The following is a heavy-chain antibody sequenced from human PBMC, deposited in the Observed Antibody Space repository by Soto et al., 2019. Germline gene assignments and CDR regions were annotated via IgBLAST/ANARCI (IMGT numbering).Heavy chain of an antibody. D-gene: IGHD3-3*01. Sequence: PSETLSLTCTVSGGSISSSSYYWGWIRQPPGKGLEWIGSIYYSGSTYYNPSLKSRVTISVDTSKNQFSLKLSSVTAADTAVYYCGGLVNYDFWSGYYSRPDYWGQGTLVTVSS. V-gene: IGHV4-39*01. CDR3: GGLVNYDFWSGYYSRPDY. J-gene: IGHJ4*02. CDR2: IYYSGST. CDR1: GGSISSSSYY.